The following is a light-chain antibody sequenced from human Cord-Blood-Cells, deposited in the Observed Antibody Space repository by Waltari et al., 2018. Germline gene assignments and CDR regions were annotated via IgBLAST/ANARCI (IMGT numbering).Light chain of an antibody. Sequence: PGHRVTISCSGSSSNIGSNTVNCYQQLPGTAPKLIIYSNNQRPSGVPARFSGSKSGTSASLAISGLQSEDEADYYCAAWDDSLNGVVFGGGTKLTVL. V-gene: IGLV1-44*01. CDR2: SNN. J-gene: IGLJ2*01. CDR3: AAWDDSLNGVV. CDR1: SSNIGSNT.